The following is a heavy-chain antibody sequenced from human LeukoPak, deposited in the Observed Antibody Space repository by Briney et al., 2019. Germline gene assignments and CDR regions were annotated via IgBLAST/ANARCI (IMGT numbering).Heavy chain of an antibody. Sequence: SETLSLTCAVYGGSFSGYYWSWIRKPPGKGLEWIGEINHSGSTNYNPSLKSRVTISVDTSKNQFSLKLSSVTAADTAVYYCARGLQPPAMVTFDYWGQGTLVTVSS. J-gene: IGHJ4*02. CDR3: ARGLQPPAMVTFDY. V-gene: IGHV4-34*01. CDR2: INHSGST. D-gene: IGHD5-18*01. CDR1: GGSFSGYY.